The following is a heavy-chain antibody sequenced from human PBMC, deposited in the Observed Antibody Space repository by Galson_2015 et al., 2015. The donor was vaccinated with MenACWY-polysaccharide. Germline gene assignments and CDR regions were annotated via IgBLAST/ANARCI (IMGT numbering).Heavy chain of an antibody. CDR1: GGSISSSYW. Sequence: ETLSLTCAVSGGSISSSYWWTWVRPPPGKGLEWFGEIYHDGRTAYIPSLKSRITVSLDKAKNQVSLRLISVTAADTAVYYCAKRPIRASGGGLDVWGQGTTVTVS. CDR3: AKRPIRASGGGLDV. V-gene: IGHV4-4*02. J-gene: IGHJ6*02. CDR2: IYHDGRT. D-gene: IGHD3-10*01.